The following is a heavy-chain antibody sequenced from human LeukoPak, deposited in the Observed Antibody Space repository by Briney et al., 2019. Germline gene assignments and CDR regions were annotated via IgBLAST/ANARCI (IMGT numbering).Heavy chain of an antibody. CDR1: GFTFSRYW. J-gene: IGHJ3*02. CDR3: ARGDYYDSSTYYTDAFDI. D-gene: IGHD3-22*01. CDR2: IRQDGSEK. Sequence: GSLRLSCAASGFTFSRYWMSWVRQAPGKGLEWVANIRQDGSEKYYVDSVKGRFTISRDNAKNSLYLQMNSLRAEDTAVYYCARGDYYDSSTYYTDAFDIWGQGTMVTVSS. V-gene: IGHV3-7*01.